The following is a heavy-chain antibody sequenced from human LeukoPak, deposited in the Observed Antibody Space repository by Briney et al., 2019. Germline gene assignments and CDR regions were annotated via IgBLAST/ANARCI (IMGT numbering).Heavy chain of an antibody. CDR3: ARRRRYSGSFYFDY. CDR1: GGSISSSSYY. V-gene: IGHV4-39*01. CDR2: IYYSGST. D-gene: IGHD1-26*01. J-gene: IGHJ4*02. Sequence: SETLSLTCTVSGGSISSSSYYWGWIRQPPGRGLGWIGSIYYSGSTYYNPSLKSRVTISVDTSKNQFSLKLSSVTAADTAVYYCARRRRYSGSFYFDYWGQGTLVTVSS.